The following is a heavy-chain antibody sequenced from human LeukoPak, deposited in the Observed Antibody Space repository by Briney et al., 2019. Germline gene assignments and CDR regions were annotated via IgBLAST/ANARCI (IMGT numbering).Heavy chain of an antibody. CDR1: GGSISSYY. CDR2: IYYSGST. J-gene: IGHJ5*01. D-gene: IGHD3-3*01. Sequence: SETLSLTCTVSGGSISSYYWSWIRQPPGKGLEWIGSIYYSGSTYYNPSLKSRVTISVDTSKNQFSLKLSSVTAADTAVYYCAREVRRDFWSGYHESNNWFDSWGQGTLVTVSS. V-gene: IGHV4-59*12. CDR3: AREVRRDFWSGYHESNNWFDS.